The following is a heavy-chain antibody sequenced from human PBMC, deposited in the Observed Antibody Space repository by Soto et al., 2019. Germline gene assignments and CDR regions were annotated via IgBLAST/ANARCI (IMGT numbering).Heavy chain of an antibody. J-gene: IGHJ5*02. CDR3: ARDFSRNWFDP. CDR2: IYYSGST. D-gene: IGHD3-3*01. CDR1: GGSISSYY. V-gene: IGHV4-59*01. Sequence: PSATLSLTCTVSGGSISSYYWSWIRQPPGRGLEWIGYIYYSGSTNYNPSLKSRVTISVDTSKNQFSLKLSSVTAADTAVYYCARDFSRNWFDPWGQGTLVTVS.